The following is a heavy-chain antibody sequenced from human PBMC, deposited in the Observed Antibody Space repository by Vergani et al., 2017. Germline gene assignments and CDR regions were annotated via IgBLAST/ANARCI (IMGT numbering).Heavy chain of an antibody. CDR2: ISGSGGST. CDR1: GFTFSSYA. J-gene: IGHJ5*02. V-gene: IGHV3-23*04. D-gene: IGHD4-17*01. CDR3: AKDRYRTVTRWFDP. Sequence: VQLVESGGGVVQPGRSLRLSCAASGFTFSSYAMSWVRQAPGKGLEWVSAISGSGGSTYYADSVKGRFTISRDNSKNTLYLKMNSLRAEDTAVYYCAKDRYRTVTRWFDPWGQGTLVTVSS.